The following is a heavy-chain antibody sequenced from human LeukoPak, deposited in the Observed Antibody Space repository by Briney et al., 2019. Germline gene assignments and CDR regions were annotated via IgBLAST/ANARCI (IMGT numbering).Heavy chain of an antibody. CDR2: IYYSGST. J-gene: IGHJ6*02. D-gene: IGHD3-3*01. V-gene: IGHV4-59*08. Sequence: PSETLSLTCAVYGGSFSGYYWSWIRQPPGKGLEWIGYIYYSGSTNYNPSLKSRVTISVDTSKNQFSLKLSSVTAADTAVYYCAKHGTIFGVVNYGMDVWGQGTTVTVSS. CDR3: AKHGTIFGVVNYGMDV. CDR1: GGSFSGYY.